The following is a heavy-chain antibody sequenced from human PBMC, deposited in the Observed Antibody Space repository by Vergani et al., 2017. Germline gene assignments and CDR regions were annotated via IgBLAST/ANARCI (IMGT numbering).Heavy chain of an antibody. V-gene: IGHV4-61*01. CDR3: ARDIVVVPAAVDL. CDR1: GGSVSSGSYY. D-gene: IGHD2-2*01. J-gene: IGHJ2*01. CDR2: IYYSGST. Sequence: QVQLQESGPGLVKPSETLFLTCTVSGGSVSSGSYYWSWIRQPPGKGLEWIGYIYYSGSTNYNPSLKSRVTISVDTSKNQFSLKLSSVTAADTAVYYCARDIVVVPAAVDLWGRGTLVTVSS.